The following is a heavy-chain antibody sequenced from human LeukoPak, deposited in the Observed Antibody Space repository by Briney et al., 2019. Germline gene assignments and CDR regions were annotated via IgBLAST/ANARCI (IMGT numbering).Heavy chain of an antibody. Sequence: PGGSLRLSCAASGFTFSSYAMSWVRQAPGKGLEWVSAISGSGGSTYYADSVKGRFTISRDNSKNTLYLQMNSLRAEDTAVYYCAKVGGFGWLQFHHQSWGQGTLVTVSS. J-gene: IGHJ5*02. CDR2: ISGSGGST. CDR1: GFTFSSYA. D-gene: IGHD5-24*01. V-gene: IGHV3-23*01. CDR3: AKVGGFGWLQFHHQS.